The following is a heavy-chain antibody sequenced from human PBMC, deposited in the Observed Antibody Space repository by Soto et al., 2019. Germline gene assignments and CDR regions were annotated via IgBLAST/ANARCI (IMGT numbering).Heavy chain of an antibody. Sequence: GASVKVSCKASGYTFTSYAMHWVRQAPGQGLEWMGWISAYNGNTNYAQKLQGRVTMTTDTSTSTAYMELRSLRSDDTAVYYCARGHSSRETNWFDPWGQGTLVTVSS. CDR2: ISAYNGNT. V-gene: IGHV1-18*01. CDR1: GYTFTSYA. D-gene: IGHD6-13*01. CDR3: ARGHSSRETNWFDP. J-gene: IGHJ5*02.